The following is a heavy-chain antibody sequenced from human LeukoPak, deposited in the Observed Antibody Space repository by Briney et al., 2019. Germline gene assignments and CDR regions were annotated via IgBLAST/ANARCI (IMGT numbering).Heavy chain of an antibody. Sequence: GGSLRLSCAASGFTFSSYSMNWVRQAPGKGLEWVSYISSSGSTIYYADSVKGRFTISRDNAKNSLYLQMNSLRAEDTAVYYCARRYSSSWSHFDYWGQGTLVTVSS. CDR3: ARRYSSSWSHFDY. CDR2: ISSSGSTI. V-gene: IGHV3-48*04. CDR1: GFTFSSYS. D-gene: IGHD6-13*01. J-gene: IGHJ4*02.